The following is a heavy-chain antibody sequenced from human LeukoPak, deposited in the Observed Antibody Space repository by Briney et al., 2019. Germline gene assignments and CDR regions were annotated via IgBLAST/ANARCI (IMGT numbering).Heavy chain of an antibody. Sequence: GGSLRLSCEGSGFTFGDYGMSWVRQAPGKGPEWVASISWNSDSTGYPDSVKGRFTISRDNAKNSLFLQMDSLRVEDTAFYYCARDRQGITGTEWFDPWGQGILVTVSS. D-gene: IGHD1-20*01. V-gene: IGHV3-20*04. CDR2: ISWNSDST. CDR3: ARDRQGITGTEWFDP. CDR1: GFTFGDYG. J-gene: IGHJ5*02.